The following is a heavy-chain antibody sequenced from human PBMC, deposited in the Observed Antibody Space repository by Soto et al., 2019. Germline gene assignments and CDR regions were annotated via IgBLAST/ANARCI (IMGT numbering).Heavy chain of an antibody. Sequence: QVQLQEWGPGLVKPSETLSLTCSVSGVSISSYYWSWIRQPPGKGLEWIGSIYYTGSTNYNPSLKSRVTILVDTSKNQFSLKMNSVTAADTAMYYCATSSGWYYFVYWGQGTLVTVSS. CDR2: IYYTGST. CDR1: GVSISSYY. D-gene: IGHD6-19*01. V-gene: IGHV4-59*13. J-gene: IGHJ4*02. CDR3: ATSSGWYYFVY.